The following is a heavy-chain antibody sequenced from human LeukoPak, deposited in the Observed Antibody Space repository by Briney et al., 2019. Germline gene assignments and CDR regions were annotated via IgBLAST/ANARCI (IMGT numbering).Heavy chain of an antibody. Sequence: GGSLRLSCAASGFTLSSYAMSWVRQAPGKGLEWVSSISSSSSFIYYADSVKGRFTISRDNAKNSLYLQMNSLRAEDTAVYYCARDPPLGSCSTISCPHLDYWGQGTLVTVSS. D-gene: IGHD2-2*01. V-gene: IGHV3-21*01. CDR1: GFTLSSYA. CDR3: ARDPPLGSCSTISCPHLDY. J-gene: IGHJ4*02. CDR2: ISSSSSFI.